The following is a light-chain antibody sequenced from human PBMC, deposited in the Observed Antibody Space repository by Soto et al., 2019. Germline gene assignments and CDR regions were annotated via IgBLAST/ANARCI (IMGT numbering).Light chain of an antibody. J-gene: IGLJ1*01. V-gene: IGLV2-8*01. CDR3: SSYEGSNNTLV. CDR1: SSDVGGYKY. CDR2: GVT. Sequence: QSALTQPPSASGSPGQSVTISCTGTSSDVGGYKYVSWYQQHPGKAPKLMIYGVTKRPSGVPDRFSGSKSGNTASLTVSGLQAEEEADYYCSSYEGSNNTLVFGTGTKVTVL.